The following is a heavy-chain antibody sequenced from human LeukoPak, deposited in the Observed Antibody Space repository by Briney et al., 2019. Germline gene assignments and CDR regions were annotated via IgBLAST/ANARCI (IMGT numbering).Heavy chain of an antibody. J-gene: IGHJ4*02. CDR3: ARLQRATIFPDY. Sequence: SETLSLTCAVYGGSFSGYYWSWIRQPPGKGLEWIGSIYYSGSTYYNPSLKSRVTISVDTSKNQFSLKLSSVTAADTAVYYCARLQRATIFPDYWGQGTLVTVSS. CDR2: IYYSGST. D-gene: IGHD3-3*02. CDR1: GGSFSGYY. V-gene: IGHV4-34*01.